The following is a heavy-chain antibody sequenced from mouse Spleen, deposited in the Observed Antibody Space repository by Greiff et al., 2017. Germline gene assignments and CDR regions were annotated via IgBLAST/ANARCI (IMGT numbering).Heavy chain of an antibody. CDR3: ARFRWGNFDY. D-gene: IGHD1-1*02. J-gene: IGHJ2*01. CDR1: GYSITSGYY. CDR2: ISYDGSN. Sequence: EVKLQESGPGLVKPSQSLSLTCSVTGYSITSGYYWNWIRQFPGNKLEWMGYISYDGSNNYNPSLKNRISITRDTSKNQFFLKLNSVTTEDTATYYCARFRWGNFDYWGQGTTLTVSS. V-gene: IGHV3-6*01.